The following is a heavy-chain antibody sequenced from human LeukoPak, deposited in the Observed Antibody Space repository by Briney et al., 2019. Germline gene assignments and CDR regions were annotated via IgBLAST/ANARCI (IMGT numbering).Heavy chain of an antibody. D-gene: IGHD2-2*01. Sequence: PGGSLRLSCAASGFTFSTYAIHWVRQAPGKGLEWVAVISFDGVNTFYADSVKGRFTISGDNSNNTVYLQMNNLRPEDTAVFYCARGQGYESYYYMDVWGKGTTVSVSS. V-gene: IGHV3-30*04. CDR1: GFTFSTYA. CDR3: ARGQGYESYYYMDV. J-gene: IGHJ6*03. CDR2: ISFDGVNT.